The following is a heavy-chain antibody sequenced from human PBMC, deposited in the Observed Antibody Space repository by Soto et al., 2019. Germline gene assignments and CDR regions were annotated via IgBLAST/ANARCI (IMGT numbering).Heavy chain of an antibody. D-gene: IGHD1-1*01. CDR3: ARDSPGSAPGAFDI. J-gene: IGHJ3*02. V-gene: IGHV3-7*01. CDR2: IKQDGSEK. Sequence: GSLRLSCAASGFTFSSYWMSWVRQAPGKGLEWVANIKQDGSEKYYVDSVKGRFTISRDNAKNSLYLQMNSLRAEDTAVYYCARDSPGSAPGAFDIWGQGTMVTVS. CDR1: GFTFSSYW.